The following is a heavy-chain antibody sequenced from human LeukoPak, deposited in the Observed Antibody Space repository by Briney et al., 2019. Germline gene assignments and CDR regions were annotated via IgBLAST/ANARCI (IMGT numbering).Heavy chain of an antibody. CDR2: INPNSGGT. CDR1: GYTFTGYY. V-gene: IGHV1-2*02. Sequence: ASVKVSCKASGYTFTGYYMHWVRQAPGQGLEWKGWINPNSGGTNYAQKFQGRVTMTRDTSISTAYMELRSLRSDDTAVYYCARDLSAYCGGDCSFFDYWGQGTLVTVSS. CDR3: ARDLSAYCGGDCSFFDY. D-gene: IGHD2-21*02. J-gene: IGHJ4*02.